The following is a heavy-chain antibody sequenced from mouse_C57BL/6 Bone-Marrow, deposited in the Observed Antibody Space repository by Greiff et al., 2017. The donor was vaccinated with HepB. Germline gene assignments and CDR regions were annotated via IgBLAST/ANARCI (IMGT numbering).Heavy chain of an antibody. CDR2: IDPSDSYT. D-gene: IGHD2-5*01. J-gene: IGHJ4*01. CDR1: GYTFTSYW. CDR3: ARGTYYSNFYAMDY. Sequence: QVQLQQPGAELVKPGASVKLSCKASGYTFTSYWMQWVKQRPGQGLEWIREIDPSDSYTNYNQKFKGKATLTVDTSSSTAYMQLSSLTSEDSAVYYCARGTYYSNFYAMDYWGQGTSVTVSS. V-gene: IGHV1-50*01.